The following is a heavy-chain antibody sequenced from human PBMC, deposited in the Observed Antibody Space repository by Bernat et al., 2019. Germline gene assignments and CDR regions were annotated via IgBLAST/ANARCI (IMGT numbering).Heavy chain of an antibody. D-gene: IGHD2-15*01. J-gene: IGHJ5*02. V-gene: IGHV3-23*01. CDR1: GFTFSSYA. CDR2: ISCSGGST. Sequence: EVQLFESGGGLVHPGGSLRLSCAASGFTFSSYAMSWVRQGPGNGLEWVSAISCSGGSTYYAERVKGRFTIFSDNTKNTLHLQMNSLVAEETAVDYCAKSLLSVVVVAATWFDTWGQGTLVTVSS. CDR3: AKSLLSVVVVAATWFDT.